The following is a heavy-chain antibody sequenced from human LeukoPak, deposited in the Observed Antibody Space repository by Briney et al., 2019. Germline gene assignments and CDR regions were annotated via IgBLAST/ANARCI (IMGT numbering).Heavy chain of an antibody. Sequence: SETLSLTCTVSGCSVSMYYWRWIRQPQGQGRDWIGYFDYSGSTNYNPSLKSRVTISVDTSKNQFSLKLSSVTAADTAVYYCARHQVDYGDYVKAFDIWGQGTMVTVSS. J-gene: IGHJ3*02. V-gene: IGHV4-59*08. CDR3: ARHQVDYGDYVKAFDI. CDR1: GCSVSMYY. CDR2: FDYSGST. D-gene: IGHD4-17*01.